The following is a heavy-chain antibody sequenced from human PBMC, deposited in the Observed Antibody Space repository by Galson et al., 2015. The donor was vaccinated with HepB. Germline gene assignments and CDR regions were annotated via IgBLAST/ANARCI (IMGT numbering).Heavy chain of an antibody. D-gene: IGHD6-6*01. CDR1: GGTFSSYA. CDR2: IIPIFGIA. CDR3: ARGYSSSSWGYYYYGMDV. V-gene: IGHV1-69*13. Sequence: SVKVSCKASGGTFSSYAISWVRQAPGQGLEWMGGIIPIFGIANYAQKFQGRVTITADESTSTAYMELSSLRSEDTAVYYCARGYSSSSWGYYYYGMDVWGQGTTVTVSS. J-gene: IGHJ6*02.